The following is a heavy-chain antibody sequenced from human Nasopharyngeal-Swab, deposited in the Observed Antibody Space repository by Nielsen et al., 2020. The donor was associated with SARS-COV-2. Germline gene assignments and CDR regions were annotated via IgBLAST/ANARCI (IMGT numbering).Heavy chain of an antibody. CDR1: GFTFDDYG. V-gene: IGHV3-20*04. Sequence: GESLKISCAASGFTFDDYGMSWVRQAPGKGLEWVSGINWNGGSTGYADSVKGRFTISRDNAKNSLFLQMNSLRAEDTAVYYCARDTGMTARWSGRDVWGQGTTVTVSS. CDR2: INWNGGST. CDR3: ARDTGMTARWSGRDV. D-gene: IGHD6-6*01. J-gene: IGHJ6*02.